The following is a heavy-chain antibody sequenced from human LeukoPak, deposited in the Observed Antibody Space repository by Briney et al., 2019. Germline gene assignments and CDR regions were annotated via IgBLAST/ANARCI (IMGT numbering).Heavy chain of an antibody. J-gene: IGHJ4*02. V-gene: IGHV3-23*01. CDR2: IGTSGGST. D-gene: IGHD3-22*01. CDR1: GLTFSSYA. Sequence: GGSLRLSCAASGLTFSSYAMSWVRQGPGKGLEWVSGIGTSGGSTSYADAVKGRFTISRDNPRNTLYMQMNSLRAEDTAVYYCAIMHRYYDGSGYWVQWGQGTLVTVSS. CDR3: AIMHRYYDGSGYWVQ.